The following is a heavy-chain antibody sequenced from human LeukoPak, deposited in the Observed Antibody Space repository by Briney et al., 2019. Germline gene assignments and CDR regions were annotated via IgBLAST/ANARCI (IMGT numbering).Heavy chain of an antibody. Sequence: SETLSLTCAVYGGSFSGYYWSWIRQPPGKGLEWIGEINHSGSTNYNPSLKSRVTISVDTSKNQFSLKLSSVTAADTAVYYCARVYDFWSGYYKPFYNWFDPSRQGTLVTVSS. D-gene: IGHD3-3*01. J-gene: IGHJ5*02. CDR3: ARVYDFWSGYYKPFYNWFDP. CDR1: GGSFSGYY. CDR2: INHSGST. V-gene: IGHV4-34*01.